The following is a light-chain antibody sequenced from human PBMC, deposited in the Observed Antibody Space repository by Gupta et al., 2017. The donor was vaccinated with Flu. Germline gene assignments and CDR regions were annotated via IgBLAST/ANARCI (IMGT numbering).Light chain of an antibody. J-gene: IGKJ1*01. CDR1: QSISTS. V-gene: IGKV1-5*03. CDR3: QQYYSWWT. Sequence: VGDTVTITCRASQSISTSLAWYQQKPGKAPKLLIFKASTLESEVPSRFGGGGSGTEFTLTISSLQPDDFATYYCQQYYSWWTFGQGTKVEIK. CDR2: KAS.